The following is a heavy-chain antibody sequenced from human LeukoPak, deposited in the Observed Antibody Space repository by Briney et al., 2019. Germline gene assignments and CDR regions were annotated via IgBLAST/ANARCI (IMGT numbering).Heavy chain of an antibody. V-gene: IGHV3-30*04. Sequence: GGSLRLLCAASGFTFNIYAMHWPPQAPGKGLEGGAVISYDGSNKYYADSVKGRFTISRDNSKNALYLQMNSLRAEDTAVYYCARERGVSSSWPRRDYYYYMDVWGKGTTVTISS. J-gene: IGHJ6*03. CDR3: ARERGVSSSWPRRDYYYYMDV. CDR1: GFTFNIYA. D-gene: IGHD6-13*01. CDR2: ISYDGSNK.